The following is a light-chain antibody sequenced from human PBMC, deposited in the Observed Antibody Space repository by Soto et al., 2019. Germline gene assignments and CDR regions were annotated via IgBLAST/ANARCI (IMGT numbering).Light chain of an antibody. CDR1: SSNIGAGYD. CDR2: GNS. CDR3: KSYASSLSGSRV. V-gene: IGLV1-40*01. Sequence: QSVLTQPPSVSGAPGQRVTISFTGSSSNIGAGYDVHWYQQLPGTAPKLLIYGNSNRPSGVPDRFSGSKSGTSASLAITGLQAEDEADYYCKSYASSLSGSRVFGTGTKVTVL. J-gene: IGLJ1*01.